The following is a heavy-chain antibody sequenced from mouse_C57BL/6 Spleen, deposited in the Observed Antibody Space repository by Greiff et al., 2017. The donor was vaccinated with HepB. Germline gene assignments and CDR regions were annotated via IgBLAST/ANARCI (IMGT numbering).Heavy chain of an antibody. V-gene: IGHV1-81*01. CDR2: IYPRSGNT. CDR1: GYTFTSYG. CDR3: ASQAGPTWFAY. Sequence: QVQLKESGAELARPGASVKLSCKASGYTFTSYGISWVKQRTGQGLEWIGEIYPRSGNTYYNEKFKGKATLTADKSSSTAYMELRSLTSEDSAVYFCASQAGPTWFAYWGQGTLVTVSA. J-gene: IGHJ3*01.